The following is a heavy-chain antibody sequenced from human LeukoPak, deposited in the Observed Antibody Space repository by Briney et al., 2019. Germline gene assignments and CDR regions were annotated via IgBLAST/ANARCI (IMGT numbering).Heavy chain of an antibody. D-gene: IGHD6-19*01. Sequence: SETLSLTCTVSGGSISSYYWSWIRQPPGKGLEWIGYIYYSGSTNYNPSLKSRVTISVDTSKNQFSLKLSSVTAADTAVYYCARSVSGWTYYLDYWGQGTLVTVSS. V-gene: IGHV4-59*01. CDR1: GGSISSYY. CDR3: ARSVSGWTYYLDY. CDR2: IYYSGST. J-gene: IGHJ4*02.